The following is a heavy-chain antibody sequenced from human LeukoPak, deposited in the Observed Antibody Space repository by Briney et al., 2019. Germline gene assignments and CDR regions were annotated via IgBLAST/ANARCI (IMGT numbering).Heavy chain of an antibody. D-gene: IGHD6-19*01. CDR2: IYVTGST. J-gene: IGHJ1*01. V-gene: IGHV4-4*09. CDR3: AGSQADLEYFQH. Sequence: SETLSLTCIVSGGSIGTYYWSWIRQSPGKGLEWIGYIYVTGSTRYNPYLQSRVTISVDTSRNQFFLKMSSVTAADTAVYYCAGSQADLEYFQHWGRGTLVTVSS. CDR1: GGSIGTYY.